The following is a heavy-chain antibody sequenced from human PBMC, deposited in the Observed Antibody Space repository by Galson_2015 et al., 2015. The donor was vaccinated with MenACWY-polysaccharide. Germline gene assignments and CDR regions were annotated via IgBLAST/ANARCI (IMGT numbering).Heavy chain of an antibody. CDR2: INSDGSSA. CDR3: ARGFCSGGTCLRWDDAFDF. V-gene: IGHV3-74*03. CDR1: EFDFSTYW. D-gene: IGHD2-15*01. J-gene: IGHJ3*01. Sequence: SLRLSCAASEFDFSTYWMHWVRQVPGKGLMWVSRINSDGSSATYADSVRGRLTFSRDNAKNTVYLQLNSLRVEDTAVYYCARGFCSGGTCLRWDDAFDFRGQGTMVIVSS.